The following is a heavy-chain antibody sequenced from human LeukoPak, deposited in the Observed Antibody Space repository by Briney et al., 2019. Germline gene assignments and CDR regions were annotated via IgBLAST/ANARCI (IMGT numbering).Heavy chain of an antibody. D-gene: IGHD3-10*01. Sequence: PGGSLRLSCAASGFTFSSYAMSWVRQAPGKGLEWVSAISGSGGSTYYADSVKGRFTISRDNSKNTLYLQMNSLRAEDTAVYYCAKELRNTMVRGVSYGMDVWGQGTTVTVSS. CDR1: GFTFSSYA. CDR2: ISGSGGST. CDR3: AKELRNTMVRGVSYGMDV. V-gene: IGHV3-23*01. J-gene: IGHJ6*02.